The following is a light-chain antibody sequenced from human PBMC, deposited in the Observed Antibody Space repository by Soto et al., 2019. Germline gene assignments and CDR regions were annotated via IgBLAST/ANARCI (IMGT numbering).Light chain of an antibody. Sequence: HSVLTQPPSASGTPGQRVTISCSGSSSNIGSNYVYWYQQLPGTAPKLLIYRNNQWPSGVPDRFSGSKSGTSASLAISGLRSEDEADYYCAAWDDSLSGVVFGGGTQLTVL. CDR1: SSNIGSNY. CDR2: RNN. J-gene: IGLJ2*01. CDR3: AAWDDSLSGVV. V-gene: IGLV1-47*01.